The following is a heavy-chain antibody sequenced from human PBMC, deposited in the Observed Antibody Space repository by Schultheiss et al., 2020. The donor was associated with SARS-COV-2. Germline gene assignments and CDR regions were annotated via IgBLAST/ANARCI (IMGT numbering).Heavy chain of an antibody. D-gene: IGHD6-19*01. CDR1: GFTFSDHY. J-gene: IGHJ3*02. V-gene: IGHV3-11*06. CDR3: ARDRGYSSGWYLDSFAFDI. Sequence: GESLKISCAASGFTFSDHYMSWIRQVPGKGLEWVSYISSIGSYTNYADSVKGRFTISRDNAKNSLYLQMNSLRAEDTAVYYCARDRGYSSGWYLDSFAFDIWGQGTVVTVSS. CDR2: ISSIGSYT.